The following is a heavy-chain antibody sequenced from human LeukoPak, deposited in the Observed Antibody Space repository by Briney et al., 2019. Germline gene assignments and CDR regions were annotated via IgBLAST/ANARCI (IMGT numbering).Heavy chain of an antibody. J-gene: IGHJ4*02. V-gene: IGHV3-11*04. CDR1: GFTFSDYY. CDR2: ISGSGSTI. CDR3: ARGPPRDYFDY. Sequence: GGSLRPSCAASGFTFSDYYMSWIRQAPGKGLEWVSYISGSGSTIYYADSVKGRFTISRDNAKNSLYLQMNSLRAEDAAVYYCARGPPRDYFDYWGQGTLVTVSS.